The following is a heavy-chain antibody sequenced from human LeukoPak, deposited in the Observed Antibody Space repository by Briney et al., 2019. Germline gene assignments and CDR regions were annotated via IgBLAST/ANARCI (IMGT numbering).Heavy chain of an antibody. CDR1: GGSISSYY. J-gene: IGHJ6*02. V-gene: IGHV4-59*01. D-gene: IGHD2-2*01. Sequence: PSETPSLTCTVSGGSISSYYWSWIRQPPGKGLEWIGYIYYSGSTNYNPSLKSRVTISVDTSKNQFSLKLSSVTAADTAVYYCARDRGVVPAASIYYYYGMDVWGQGTTVTVSS. CDR3: ARDRGVVPAASIYYYYGMDV. CDR2: IYYSGST.